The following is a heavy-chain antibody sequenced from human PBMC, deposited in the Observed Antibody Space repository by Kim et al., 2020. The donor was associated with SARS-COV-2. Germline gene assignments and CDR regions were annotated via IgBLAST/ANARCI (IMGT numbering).Heavy chain of an antibody. CDR1: GFTFSSYS. D-gene: IGHD3-10*01. J-gene: IGHJ2*01. CDR2: ISSSSSTI. CDR3: ARDTTNYYGSGSYFHWYFDL. Sequence: GGSLRLSCAASGFTFSSYSMNWVRQAPGKGLEWVSYISSSSSTIYYADSVKGRFTISRDNAKNSLYLQMNSLRDEDTAVYYCARDTTNYYGSGSYFHWYFDLWGRGTLVTVSS. V-gene: IGHV3-48*02.